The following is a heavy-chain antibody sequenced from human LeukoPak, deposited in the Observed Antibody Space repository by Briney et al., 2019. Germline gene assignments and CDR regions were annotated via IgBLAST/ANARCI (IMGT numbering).Heavy chain of an antibody. CDR3: ARSSIIAAAGPYYFDY. D-gene: IGHD6-13*01. Sequence: GGSLRLSCGASGFTFSSHGMNWVRQAPGKGLEWVSTVSGSGGNTYYTDSVKGRFTISRDNSKNTLYLQMNSLRAEDTAVYYCARSSIIAAAGPYYFDYWGQGTLVTASS. J-gene: IGHJ4*02. CDR1: GFTFSSHG. V-gene: IGHV3-23*01. CDR2: VSGSGGNT.